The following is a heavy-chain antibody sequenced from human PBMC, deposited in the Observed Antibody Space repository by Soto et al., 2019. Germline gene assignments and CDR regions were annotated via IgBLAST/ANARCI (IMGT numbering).Heavy chain of an antibody. CDR1: GFTVSSSY. V-gene: IGHV3-53*01. D-gene: IGHD2-21*02. CDR2: IYSGGST. Sequence: PGGSLRLSCAASGFTVSSSYMSWVRQAPGKGLEWVSVIYSGGSTYYADSVKGRFTISRDNSKNTLYLQMNSLRAEDTAVYYCAKRLVPAIPEYIQHSGQGTLVTVSS. CDR3: AKRLVPAIPEYIQH. J-gene: IGHJ1*01.